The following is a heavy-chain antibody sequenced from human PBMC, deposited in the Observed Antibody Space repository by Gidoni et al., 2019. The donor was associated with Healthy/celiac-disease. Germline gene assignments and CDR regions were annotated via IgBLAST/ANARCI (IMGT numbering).Heavy chain of an antibody. CDR1: GYTFTSYD. Sequence: QVQLVQSGAEVKKPGASVNVSCTAPGYTFTSYDINWVRPATGQGLEWMGWMNPNSGNTGYAQKFQGRVTMTRNTSISTAYMELGSLRSEDTAVYYCATLGGPYDFWSGYYPTPGQGYYYGMDVWGQGTTVTVSS. V-gene: IGHV1-8*01. CDR3: ATLGGPYDFWSGYYPTPGQGYYYGMDV. D-gene: IGHD3-3*01. CDR2: MNPNSGNT. J-gene: IGHJ6*02.